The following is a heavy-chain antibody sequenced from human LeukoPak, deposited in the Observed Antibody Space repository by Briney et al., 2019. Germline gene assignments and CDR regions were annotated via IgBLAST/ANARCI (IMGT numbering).Heavy chain of an antibody. CDR1: GYTSPFYG. J-gene: IGHJ6*03. D-gene: IGHD7-27*01. CDR3: ARDSGDDYYYYMDV. V-gene: IGHV1-18*01. CDR2: ISAYNGNT. Sequence: ASVKVSCKVSGYTSPFYGITWVRQAPGQGLEWMGWISAYNGNTNYAQKLQGRVTMTTDTSTSTAYMELRSLRSDDTAVYYCARDSGDDYYYYMDVWGKGTTVTVSS.